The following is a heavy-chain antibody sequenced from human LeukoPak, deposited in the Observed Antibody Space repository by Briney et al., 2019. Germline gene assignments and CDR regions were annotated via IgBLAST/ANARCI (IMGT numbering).Heavy chain of an antibody. J-gene: IGHJ4*02. Sequence: SETLSLTCTVSGGSISSSSYYWGWIRQPPGKGLEWIGSIYYSGSTYYNPSLKSRVTISVDTSKNQFSLKLSSVTAADTAVYYCARDLGDIVVVVAATQGGFDYWGQGTLVTVSS. D-gene: IGHD2-15*01. CDR2: IYYSGST. CDR1: GGSISSSSYY. V-gene: IGHV4-39*07. CDR3: ARDLGDIVVVVAATQGGFDY.